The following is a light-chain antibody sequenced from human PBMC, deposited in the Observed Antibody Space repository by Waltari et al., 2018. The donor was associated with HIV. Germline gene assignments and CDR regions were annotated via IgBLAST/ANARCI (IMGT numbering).Light chain of an antibody. Sequence: QSVLTHPPSASGTPGQRVTISCSGSSSNVGSNYVYWYQQLPGTAPKLLIYRNNQRPSGVPDRFSGSKSGTSASLAISGLRSEDEAEYDCAAWDDSLSGRVFGGGTKLTVL. CDR1: SSNVGSNY. V-gene: IGLV1-47*01. CDR3: AAWDDSLSGRV. CDR2: RNN. J-gene: IGLJ3*02.